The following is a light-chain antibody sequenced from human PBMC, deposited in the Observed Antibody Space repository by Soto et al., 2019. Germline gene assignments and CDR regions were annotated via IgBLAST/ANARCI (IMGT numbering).Light chain of an antibody. CDR1: QIIRSS. CDR3: RQSYNSPTT. CDR2: AAS. J-gene: IGKJ5*01. Sequence: IQMTQYPSSLSPSVCDRVTLICWAIQIIRSSFNWYHQQPGTAPTLLIYAASSLQSGDQSRVTGSGSGTAFTLTISSLQHKELATSFCRQSYNSPTTVGQGTRLE. V-gene: IGKV1-39*01.